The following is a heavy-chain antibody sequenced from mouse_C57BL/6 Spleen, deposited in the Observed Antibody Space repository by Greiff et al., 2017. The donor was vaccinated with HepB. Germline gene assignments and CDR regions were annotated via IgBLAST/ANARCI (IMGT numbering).Heavy chain of an antibody. CDR3: ARREGYGYFDY. Sequence: EVQVVESGGGLVQPGGSLKLSCAASGFTFSDYYMYWVRQTPEKRLEWVAYISNGGGSTYYPDTVKGRFTISRDNAKNTLYLQMSRLKSEDTAMYYCARREGYGYFDYWGQGTTLTVSS. CDR1: GFTFSDYY. V-gene: IGHV5-12*01. J-gene: IGHJ2*01. D-gene: IGHD2-2*01. CDR2: ISNGGGST.